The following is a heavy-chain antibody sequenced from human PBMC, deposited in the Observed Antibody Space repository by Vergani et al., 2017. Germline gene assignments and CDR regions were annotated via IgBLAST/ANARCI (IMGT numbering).Heavy chain of an antibody. J-gene: IGHJ6*03. CDR2: LRPGFGRL. Sequence: QEQLVQSGAEAKKPGSSVTVSCKASGGSFKNYGFAWVRQAPGKGLEWMGELRPGFGRLQIAQRFQGRLSIAAEESTSTVYIELTSLTTEDTAVYYCARGLVVPVPGVVSYHFYLDVWGRGTTVAVSS. D-gene: IGHD2-2*01. CDR3: ARGLVVPVPGVVSYHFYLDV. CDR1: GGSFKNYG. V-gene: IGHV1-69*01.